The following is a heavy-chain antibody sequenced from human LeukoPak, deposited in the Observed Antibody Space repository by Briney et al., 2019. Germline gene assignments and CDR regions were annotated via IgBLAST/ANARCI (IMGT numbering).Heavy chain of an antibody. Sequence: SVKVSCKASGGTFSSYAISWVRQAPGQGLEWMGGIIPIFDTANYAQKFQGRVTITADESTSTAYMELRSLRSEDTALYYCARSQKDCSSSSCYLFDYWGQGTLVTVSS. CDR1: GGTFSSYA. J-gene: IGHJ4*02. D-gene: IGHD2-15*01. CDR3: ARSQKDCSSSSCYLFDY. V-gene: IGHV1-69*13. CDR2: IIPIFDTA.